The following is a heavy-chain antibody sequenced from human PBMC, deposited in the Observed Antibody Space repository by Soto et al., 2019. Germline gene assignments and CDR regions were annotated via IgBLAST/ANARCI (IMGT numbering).Heavy chain of an antibody. D-gene: IGHD6-25*01. CDR2: ISGSGGST. V-gene: IGHV3-23*01. CDR1: XXXXXSYX. CDR3: ATEQAARYY. J-gene: IGHJ4*02. Sequence: EVQLLESGGGLVQPGGSLRLSCXASXXXXXSYXMXWXXQAPGKGLEWVSAISGSGGSTYYADSVRGRFTISRDNSKNTLYLQMNSLRAEDTAVYYCATEQAARYYWGQGTLVTVSS.